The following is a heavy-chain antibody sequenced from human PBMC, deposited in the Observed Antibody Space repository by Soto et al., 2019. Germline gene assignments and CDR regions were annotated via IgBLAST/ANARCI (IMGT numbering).Heavy chain of an antibody. J-gene: IGHJ4*02. Sequence: PGGSLRLSCAASGFTFSSYGMHWVRQAPGKGLEWVAVISYDGSNKYYADSVKGRFTISRDNSKNTLYLQMNSLRAEDTAVYYCAKDLQTLGISYDNWYFDYWGQGTLVTVS. V-gene: IGHV3-30*18. CDR2: ISYDGSNK. D-gene: IGHD5-18*01. CDR3: AKDLQTLGISYDNWYFDY. CDR1: GFTFSSYG.